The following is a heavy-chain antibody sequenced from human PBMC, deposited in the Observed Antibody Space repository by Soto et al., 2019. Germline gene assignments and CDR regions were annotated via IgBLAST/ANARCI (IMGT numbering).Heavy chain of an antibody. CDR3: ARGYSNNFFDY. J-gene: IGHJ4*02. D-gene: IGHD5-12*01. Sequence: GGTLSLSCAASGFTVSSNYMSWVRQAPGKGLEWISIIYSGGNTYYADSVKGRFTISRDNSQNTLHLQMNSLRAEDTAVYYCARGYSNNFFDYWGQGALVTVSS. V-gene: IGHV3-66*01. CDR1: GFTVSSNY. CDR2: IYSGGNT.